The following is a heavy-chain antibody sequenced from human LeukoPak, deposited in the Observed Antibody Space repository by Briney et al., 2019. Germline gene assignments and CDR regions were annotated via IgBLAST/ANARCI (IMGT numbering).Heavy chain of an antibody. CDR1: GYSFTSYW. J-gene: IGHJ4*02. CDR3: ASRYCSGGTCYLN. Sequence: GESLQISCKGSGYSFTSYWIGWVRQMAGKGLEWMGIIYPGDSDTKYSPSFQGQVTISADKSSSTAYLQWSSLKASDTAMYYCASRYCSGGTCYLNWGQGTLVTVSS. D-gene: IGHD2-15*01. CDR2: IYPGDSDT. V-gene: IGHV5-51*01.